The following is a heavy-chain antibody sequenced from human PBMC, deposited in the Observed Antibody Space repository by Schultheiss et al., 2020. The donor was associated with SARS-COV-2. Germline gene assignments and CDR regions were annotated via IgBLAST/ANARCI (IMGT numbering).Heavy chain of an antibody. CDR2: IRSKAYGGTT. V-gene: IGHV3-49*03. Sequence: GGSLRLSCTASGFTFGDYAMSWFRQAPGKGLEWVGFIRSKAYGGTTEYAASVKGRFTISRDDSKSIAYLQMNSLKTEDTAVYYCATKYSYGYVPFDYWGQGTLVTVSS. CDR1: GFTFGDYA. J-gene: IGHJ4*02. CDR3: ATKYSYGYVPFDY. D-gene: IGHD5-18*01.